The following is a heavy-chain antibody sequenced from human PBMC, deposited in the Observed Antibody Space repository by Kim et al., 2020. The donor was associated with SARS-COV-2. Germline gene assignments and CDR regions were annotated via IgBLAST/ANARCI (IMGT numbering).Heavy chain of an antibody. D-gene: IGHD3-10*01. CDR2: INAGNGNT. CDR3: ARDHYGSGSFDY. J-gene: IGHJ4*02. CDR1: GYTFTSYA. Sequence: ASVKVSCKASGYTFTSYAMHWVRQAPGQRLEWMGWINAGNGNTKYSQKFQGRVTITRDTSASTAYMELSSLRSEDTAVYYCARDHYGSGSFDYWGQGTLVTVSS. V-gene: IGHV1-3*01.